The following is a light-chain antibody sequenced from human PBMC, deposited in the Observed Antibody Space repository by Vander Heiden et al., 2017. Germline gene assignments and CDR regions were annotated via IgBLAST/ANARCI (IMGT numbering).Light chain of an antibody. CDR3: AAWDDSLNGWV. V-gene: IGLV1-44*01. J-gene: IGLJ3*02. Sequence: QSVLTQPPSASGTPGPRVTISCSGSSSNIGSNTVNWYQQLPGTAPKLLINSNNQRPSGVPDRFSGSKSGTSASLAISGLQSEDEADYYCAAWDDSLNGWVFGGGTKLTVL. CDR1: SSNIGSNT. CDR2: SNN.